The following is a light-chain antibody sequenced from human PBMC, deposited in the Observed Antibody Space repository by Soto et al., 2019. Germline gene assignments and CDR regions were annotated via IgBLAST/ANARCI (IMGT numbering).Light chain of an antibody. Sequence: EVVMTQSPVTLSVSLGQRATLSSRASQTVSSHIAWYQQKPGQAPSLLISGVFVRATCIPGRFSGSGSGTEFTLTISSLQSEDFATYYCQQGDIWPWTFGQGTKVEMK. V-gene: IGKV3D-15*01. CDR2: GVF. CDR3: QQGDIWPWT. J-gene: IGKJ1*01. CDR1: QTVSSH.